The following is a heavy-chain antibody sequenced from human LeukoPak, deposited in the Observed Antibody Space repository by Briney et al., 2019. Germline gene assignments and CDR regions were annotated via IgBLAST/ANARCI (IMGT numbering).Heavy chain of an antibody. D-gene: IGHD3-10*02. V-gene: IGHV3-11*04. CDR1: GFTVSNNY. CDR3: AELGITMIGGV. J-gene: IGHJ6*04. CDR2: ISSSGSTI. Sequence: GGSLRLSCAASGFTVSNNYMSWVRQAPGKGLEWVSYISSSGSTIYYADSVKGRFTISRDNAKNSLYLQTNSLRAEDTAVYYCAELGITMIGGVWGKGTTVTISS.